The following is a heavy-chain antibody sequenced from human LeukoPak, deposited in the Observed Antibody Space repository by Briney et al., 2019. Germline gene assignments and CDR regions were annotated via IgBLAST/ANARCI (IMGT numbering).Heavy chain of an antibody. D-gene: IGHD3/OR15-3a*01. CDR2: IYYSGST. CDR1: GGSISSSSYY. CDR3: ARHRPTDYGFWFDY. V-gene: IGHV4-39*01. Sequence: SETLSLTCSVSGGSISSSSYYWGWIRQPPGKGLEWVGTIYYSGSTYYNPSLKSRVSIAVDTSKNQFSLKLSSVTAADTTVYYCARHRPTDYGFWFDYWGQGALVTVSS. J-gene: IGHJ4*02.